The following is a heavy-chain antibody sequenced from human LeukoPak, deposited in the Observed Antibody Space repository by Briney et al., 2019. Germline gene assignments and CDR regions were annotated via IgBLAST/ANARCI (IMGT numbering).Heavy chain of an antibody. D-gene: IGHD2-2*01. Sequence: GESLEISCKGSGYSLASFWLGRVPQIPGKGLEWMGGIYPSDSDTRHRPSFQGQVNISADKSTSTAYLQWSTLKASDTAIYYCARQSAAAQYTNWFDPWGQGTLVTVSS. V-gene: IGHV5-51*01. CDR3: ARQSAAAQYTNWFDP. J-gene: IGHJ5*02. CDR2: IYPSDSDT. CDR1: GYSLASFW.